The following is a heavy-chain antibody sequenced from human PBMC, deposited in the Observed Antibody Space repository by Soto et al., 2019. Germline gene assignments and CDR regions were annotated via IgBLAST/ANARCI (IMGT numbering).Heavy chain of an antibody. CDR1: GFTFSSYS. Sequence: EVQLVESGGGLVKPGGSLRLSCAASGFTFSSYSMNWVRQAPGKGLEWVSSISSSSSYIYYADSVKGRFTIYRDNAKNSLYLQMNSLRAEDTAVYYCAGGLLRFGELPYYFDYWGQGTLVTVSS. CDR3: AGGLLRFGELPYYFDY. V-gene: IGHV3-21*01. J-gene: IGHJ4*02. D-gene: IGHD3-10*01. CDR2: ISSSSSYI.